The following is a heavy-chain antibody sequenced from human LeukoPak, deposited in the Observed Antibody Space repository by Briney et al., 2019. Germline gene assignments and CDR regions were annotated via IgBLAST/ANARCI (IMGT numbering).Heavy chain of an antibody. CDR2: IYTSGST. Sequence: SETLSLTCTVSGGSLSGYYWTWIRQPAGKGLEWIGRIYTSGSTDYNPSLKSRITMSVDTSKNQFSLKLNSVTAADTAVYYCAREGGFYYGSGSRLDYWGQGILVTVSS. D-gene: IGHD3-10*01. CDR3: AREGGFYYGSGSRLDY. CDR1: GGSLSGYY. V-gene: IGHV4-4*07. J-gene: IGHJ4*02.